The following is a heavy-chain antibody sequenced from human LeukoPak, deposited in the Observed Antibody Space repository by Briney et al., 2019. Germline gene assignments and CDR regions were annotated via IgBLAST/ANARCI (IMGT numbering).Heavy chain of an antibody. CDR3: ARGGGYQDY. CDR1: GYSFTSYG. J-gene: IGHJ4*02. V-gene: IGHV1-18*01. CDR2: ISVHTGNT. Sequence: ASVKVSCKTSGYSFTSYGVSWVRQAPGQGLESMGWISVHTGNTNYAQKFQARVTMTTDTSTRTVYMELRSLRSDDTAIYYCARGGGYQDYWGQGTLVTVSS. D-gene: IGHD3-22*01.